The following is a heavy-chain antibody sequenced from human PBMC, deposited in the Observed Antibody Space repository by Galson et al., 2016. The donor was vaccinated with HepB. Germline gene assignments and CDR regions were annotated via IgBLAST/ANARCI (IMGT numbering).Heavy chain of an antibody. CDR3: GTYLVGHGGTGY. CDR1: GASLGASAYH. D-gene: IGHD3-16*01. V-gene: IGHV4-61*08. J-gene: IGHJ4*02. CDR2: TYYGEDN. Sequence: ETLSLTCTVSGASLGASAYHWAWLRQPAGKGLEWMAHTYYGEDNRYNPSLKGRVSMSIDASTNEMSLTLRSLTAADTAVYYCGTYLVGHGGTGYWGQGTPVTVSS.